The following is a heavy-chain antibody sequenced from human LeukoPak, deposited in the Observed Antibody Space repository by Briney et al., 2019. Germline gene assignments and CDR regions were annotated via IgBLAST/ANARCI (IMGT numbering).Heavy chain of an antibody. Sequence: PSETLSLTCTVSGGSINFYYWSWIRQPAGKGLEWIGRIYSTGSTNYSPSLKSRVSMSVDKSKNQFSLNLSSVTAADTAVYYCARGIADPYSFDSWGQGTLVTVSS. D-gene: IGHD6-13*01. CDR2: IYSTGST. J-gene: IGHJ4*02. V-gene: IGHV4-4*07. CDR1: GGSINFYY. CDR3: ARGIADPYSFDS.